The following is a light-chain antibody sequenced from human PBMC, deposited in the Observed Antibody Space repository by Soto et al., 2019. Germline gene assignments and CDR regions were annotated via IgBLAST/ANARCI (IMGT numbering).Light chain of an antibody. CDR1: QSVSSSY. J-gene: IGKJ1*01. V-gene: IGKV3-20*01. CDR3: QQYAGSPRT. Sequence: EIVLTQSPGALSLSPGERAPLSCRASQSVSSSYLAWYQQKPGQAPRLLIYGASSRATGIPDRFSGSGSGTDFTLTINRVEPEDFAVYFCQQYAGSPRTFGQGTKVDIK. CDR2: GAS.